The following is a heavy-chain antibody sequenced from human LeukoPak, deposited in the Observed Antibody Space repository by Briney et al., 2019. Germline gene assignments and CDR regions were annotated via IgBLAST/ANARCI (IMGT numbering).Heavy chain of an antibody. CDR1: GGSISSGDYY. CDR3: ARGVLLWFGGLFDY. Sequence: SQTLSLTCTVSGGSISSGDYYWSWIRQPPGKGLEWIGYIYYSGSTYYNPSLKSRVTISVDTSKNQFSLKLSSVTAADTAVYYCARGVLLWFGGLFDYWGQGTLVTVSS. D-gene: IGHD3-10*01. CDR2: IYYSGST. V-gene: IGHV4-30-4*01. J-gene: IGHJ4*02.